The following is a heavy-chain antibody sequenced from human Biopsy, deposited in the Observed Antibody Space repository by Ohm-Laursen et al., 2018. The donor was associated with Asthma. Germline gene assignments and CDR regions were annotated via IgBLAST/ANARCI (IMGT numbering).Heavy chain of an antibody. D-gene: IGHD6-13*01. CDR3: SRDTLGYYFDT. Sequence: SLRLSCTASGRHFGSYNMHWARQAPGKGLEWVAVITFDGSTQYYGDSVKGRFTVSRDNSKNLLFLQMSSLRAEDTAVYYCSRDTLGYYFDTWGQGTLVTVSS. V-gene: IGHV3-30-3*01. CDR2: ITFDGSTQ. CDR1: GRHFGSYN. J-gene: IGHJ4*02.